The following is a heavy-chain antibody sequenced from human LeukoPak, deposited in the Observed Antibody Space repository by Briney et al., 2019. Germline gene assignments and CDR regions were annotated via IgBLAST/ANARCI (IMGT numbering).Heavy chain of an antibody. J-gene: IGHJ1*01. V-gene: IGHV1-69*01. CDR2: IIPIFGTA. CDR3: AREHPDSPLFQH. CDR1: GGTFSSYA. D-gene: IGHD3-22*01. Sequence: SVKVSCKASGGTFSSYAISWVRQAPGQGLEWMGGIIPIFGTANYAQKFQGRVTITPDESTSTAYMELSRLRSEDTAVYYCAREHPDSPLFQHWGQGTLVTVSS.